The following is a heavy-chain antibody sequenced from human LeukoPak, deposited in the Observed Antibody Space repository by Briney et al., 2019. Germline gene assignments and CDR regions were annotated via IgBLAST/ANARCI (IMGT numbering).Heavy chain of an antibody. CDR2: ISGSGGGT. V-gene: IGHV3-23*01. D-gene: IGHD2-8*01. CDR3: AKDRSCTNDICHGDFDY. J-gene: IGHJ4*02. CDR1: GFTFSSYA. Sequence: PGGSLSLSCAASGFTFSSYAVSWVRQAPGRGLAGVSSISGSGGGTYSAASVKGRFTISRDNSKNTLYLQMNSLRAEDTALYYCAKDRSCTNDICHGDFDYWGQGTLVTVSS.